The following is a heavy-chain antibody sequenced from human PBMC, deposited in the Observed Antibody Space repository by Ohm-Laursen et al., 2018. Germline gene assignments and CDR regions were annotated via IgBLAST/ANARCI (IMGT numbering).Heavy chain of an antibody. CDR2: MYYSGST. V-gene: IGHV4-59*04. CDR1: GGSISSYY. D-gene: IGHD2-2*02. Sequence: GTLSLTCAVSGGSISSYYWGWIRQPPGKGLEWIGYMYYSGSTYSNPSLKSRVTISVDTSGNQFSLKLSSVTAADTAVYYCARAIPAAIEYFDYWGQGTLVTVSS. CDR3: ARAIPAAIEYFDY. J-gene: IGHJ4*02.